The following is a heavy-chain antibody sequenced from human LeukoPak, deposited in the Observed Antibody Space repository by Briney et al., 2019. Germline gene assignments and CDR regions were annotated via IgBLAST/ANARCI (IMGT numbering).Heavy chain of an antibody. D-gene: IGHD6-19*01. CDR3: ASTGYTSGSDAFEI. J-gene: IGHJ3*02. V-gene: IGHV1-8*01. CDR1: GYTFTSFD. CDR2: MNPNSGYT. Sequence: GASVKVSCKASGYTFTSFDINWVRQAPGQGLEWMGWMNPNSGYTDNAQKFQARFTITRNISISTAYMELSSLKSEDTAVYYCASTGYTSGSDAFEIWGQGTMVTVSS.